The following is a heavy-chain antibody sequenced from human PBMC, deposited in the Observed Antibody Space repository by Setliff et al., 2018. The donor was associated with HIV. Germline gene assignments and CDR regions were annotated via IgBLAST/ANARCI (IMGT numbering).Heavy chain of an antibody. D-gene: IGHD1-26*01. Sequence: SVKVSCKASGYTFTSYGISWVRQAPGQGLEWMGGIIPIFGTANYAQKFQGRVTITTDESTSTDYMELSSLRSEDTAVYYCARAPELYSGSYDAFDIWGQGTMVTVSS. CDR2: IIPIFGTA. V-gene: IGHV1-69*05. CDR1: GYTFTSYG. J-gene: IGHJ3*02. CDR3: ARAPELYSGSYDAFDI.